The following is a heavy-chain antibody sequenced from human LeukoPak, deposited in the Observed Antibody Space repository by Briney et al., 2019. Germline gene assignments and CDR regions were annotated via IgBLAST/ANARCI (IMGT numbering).Heavy chain of an antibody. CDR1: GFTFSSYA. CDR3: AYIIEVTPRGAFDI. CDR2: ISGSGGST. V-gene: IGHV3-23*01. D-gene: IGHD6-19*01. J-gene: IGHJ3*02. Sequence: QRGGSLRLSCAASGFTFSSYAMSWVRQAPGKGLEWVSAISGSGGSTYYADSVKGRFTISRDNSKNTLYLQMNSLRAEDTAVYYCAYIIEVTPRGAFDIWGQGTMVTVSS.